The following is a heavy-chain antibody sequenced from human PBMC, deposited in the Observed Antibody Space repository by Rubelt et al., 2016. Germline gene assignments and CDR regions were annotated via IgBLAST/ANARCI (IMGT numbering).Heavy chain of an antibody. J-gene: IGHJ4*02. CDR3: WVHGGN. D-gene: IGHD4-23*01. CDR1: GFTFSSYA. CDR2: IKSKAEGETT. Sequence: VQLVESGGGVVQPGRSLRLSCAASGFTFSSYAMHWVRQAPGKGLEWVGRIKSKAEGETTDYAAAVKGRFTISRDDSQSTVFLQMSGLEVADTGIYYCWVHGGNWGRGTLVTVSS. V-gene: IGHV3-15*05.